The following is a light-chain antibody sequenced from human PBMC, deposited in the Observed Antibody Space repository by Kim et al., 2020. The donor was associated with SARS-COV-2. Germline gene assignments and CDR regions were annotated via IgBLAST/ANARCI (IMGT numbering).Light chain of an antibody. CDR2: SAS. J-gene: IGKJ2*01. CDR1: QDINNW. CDR3: QQASRFPYT. Sequence: DIDMTQSPSSVCASVGDRVTITCRASQDINNWLVWYQQRPGRAPKLLIYSASNLQSGVPSRFSGSGSGTDFTLTVTNLQPEDFATYYCQQASRFPYTFGQGTKLEIK. V-gene: IGKV1-12*01.